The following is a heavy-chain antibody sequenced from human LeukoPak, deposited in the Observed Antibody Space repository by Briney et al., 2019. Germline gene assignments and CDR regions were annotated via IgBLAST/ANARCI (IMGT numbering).Heavy chain of an antibody. Sequence: PGGSLRLSXATSGFTFNNYGMHWVRQAPGKGLEWVAFIRNDGSNKYYADSVKGRFTISRDNPKNTLYLQMNSLRAEDTAVYYCANAASVTLVRGAPAWGQGTLVTVSS. CDR1: GFTFNNYG. V-gene: IGHV3-30*02. D-gene: IGHD3-10*01. CDR3: ANAASVTLVRGAPA. CDR2: IRNDGSNK. J-gene: IGHJ5*02.